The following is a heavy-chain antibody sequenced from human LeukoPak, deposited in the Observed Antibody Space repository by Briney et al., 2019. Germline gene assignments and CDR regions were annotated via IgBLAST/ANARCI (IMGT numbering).Heavy chain of an antibody. CDR3: AKDMYCSSTSCYTWVAAFDI. CDR2: ISGSGGSA. D-gene: IGHD2-2*02. J-gene: IGHJ3*02. CDR1: GFTFSSYA. Sequence: PGGSLRLSCAASGFTFSSYAMTWVRQAPGKGLEWVSAISGSGGSAYYADSVKGRFTISRDNSKNTLYLQMNSLRAEDTAVYYCAKDMYCSSTSCYTWVAAFDIWGQGTMVTVSS. V-gene: IGHV3-23*01.